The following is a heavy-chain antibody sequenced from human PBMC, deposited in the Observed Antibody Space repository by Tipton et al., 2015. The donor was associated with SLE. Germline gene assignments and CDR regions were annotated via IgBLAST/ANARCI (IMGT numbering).Heavy chain of an antibody. Sequence: TLSLTCAVSGGSISSGGYSWSWIRQPPGKGLEWIGYIYHSGSTYYNPSLKSRVTISVDRSKNQFSLKLSSVTAADTAVYYCARTQVIGLPAALYFDYWGQGTLVTVSS. D-gene: IGHD2-2*01. CDR1: GGSISSGGYS. J-gene: IGHJ4*02. CDR2: IYHSGST. V-gene: IGHV4-30-2*01. CDR3: ARTQVIGLPAALYFDY.